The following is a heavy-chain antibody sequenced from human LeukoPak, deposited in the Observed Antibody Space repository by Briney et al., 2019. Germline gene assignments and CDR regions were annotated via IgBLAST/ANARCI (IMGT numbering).Heavy chain of an antibody. CDR2: TSYDESNK. J-gene: IGHJ4*02. Sequence: GGSLRLSCAASGFAFSIYTMVWVRQPPGKGLEWVAVTSYDESNKHYADSVKGRFTISRDNSNNTLYLQMNSLRPEDTAVYYCARDKGMIRVLDYWGQGTLVTVSS. CDR3: ARDKGMIRVLDY. V-gene: IGHV3-30*03. D-gene: IGHD3-16*01. CDR1: GFAFSIYT.